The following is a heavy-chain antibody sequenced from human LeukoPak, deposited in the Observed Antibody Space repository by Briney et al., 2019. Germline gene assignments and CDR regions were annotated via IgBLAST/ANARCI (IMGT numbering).Heavy chain of an antibody. V-gene: IGHV3-11*04. CDR3: ARLRTSTALAY. CDR2: ISSSGSTI. J-gene: IGHJ4*02. CDR1: GFTFSDYY. Sequence: GGSLRLSCAASGFTFSDYYMSWIRQAPGKGLEWVSYISSSGSTIYYADSVKGRFTISRDNSKNTLYLQMNSLRAEDTAVYYCARLRTSTALAYWGQGTLVTVSS. D-gene: IGHD2-2*01.